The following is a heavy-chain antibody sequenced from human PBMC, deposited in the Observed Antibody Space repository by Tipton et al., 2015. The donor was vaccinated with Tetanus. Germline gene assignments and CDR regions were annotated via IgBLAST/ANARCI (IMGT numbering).Heavy chain of an antibody. CDR2: FVPIRGTT. D-gene: IGHD3-10*01. CDR1: GGTLRSYA. Sequence: QLVQSGAEVKKPGSSAKVSCKASGGTLRSYAITWVRQAPGQGLEWLGGFVPIRGTTFYAQKMQGRVSITADDSMITAYMDLRSLTSDDTAVYYCARSKLLWFGESLSGFDSWGQGTLVTVSA. J-gene: IGHJ4*02. CDR3: ARSKLLWFGESLSGFDS. V-gene: IGHV1-69*19.